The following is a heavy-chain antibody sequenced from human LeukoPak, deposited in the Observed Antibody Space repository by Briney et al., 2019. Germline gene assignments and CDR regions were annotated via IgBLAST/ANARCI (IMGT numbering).Heavy chain of an antibody. Sequence: GASVKVSCKASGYTFTSYGISWVRQAPGQGLEWMGWISAYNGNTNYAQKLQGRVTMTTDTSTSTAYMELSSLRSEDTAVYYCARCHANGSGSPRKIDPWGQGTLVTVSS. V-gene: IGHV1-18*01. CDR2: ISAYNGNT. D-gene: IGHD3-10*01. CDR3: ARCHANGSGSPRKIDP. J-gene: IGHJ5*02. CDR1: GYTFTSYG.